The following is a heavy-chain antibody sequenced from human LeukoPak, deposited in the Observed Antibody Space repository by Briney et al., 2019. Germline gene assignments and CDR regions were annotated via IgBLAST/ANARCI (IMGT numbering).Heavy chain of an antibody. CDR2: IYYSGST. V-gene: IGHV4-61*01. Sequence: SETLSLTCTVSGGSISSSSYYWSWIRQPPGKGLEWIGYIYYSGSTNYNPSLKSRVTISVDTSTNQFSLKLRSVTAADTAVYYCARRGRSAQPPLNYYYYYMDVWGKGTTVTISS. J-gene: IGHJ6*03. D-gene: IGHD2-8*01. CDR1: GGSISSSSYY. CDR3: ARRGRSAQPPLNYYYYYMDV.